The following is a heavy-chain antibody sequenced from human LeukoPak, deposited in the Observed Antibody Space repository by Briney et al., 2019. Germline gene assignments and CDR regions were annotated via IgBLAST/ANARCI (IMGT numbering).Heavy chain of an antibody. CDR2: ISAYNGNT. V-gene: IGHV1-18*01. CDR1: GYTFTSYG. CDR3: ARYGCSSTSCYRWFDP. Sequence: ASVKVSCKASGYTFTSYGISWVRQAPGQGLEWMGWISAYNGNTNYAQKLQGRVTMTTDTSTSTAYMELRSLRSDDTAVYYCARYGCSSTSCYRWFDPWGQGTLVTASS. J-gene: IGHJ5*02. D-gene: IGHD2-2*01.